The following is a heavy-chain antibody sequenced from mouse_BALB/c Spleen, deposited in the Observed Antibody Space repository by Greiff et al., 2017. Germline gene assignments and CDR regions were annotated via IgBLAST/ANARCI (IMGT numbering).Heavy chain of an antibody. CDR1: GFTFSSFG. D-gene: IGHD1-1*01. V-gene: IGHV5-17*02. Sequence: EVHLVESGGGLVQPGGSRKLSCAASGFTFSSFGMHWVRQAPEKGLEWVAYISSGSSTIYYADTVKGRFTISRDNPKNTLCLQMTSLRSEDTAMYYCARVSYGDFDYWGQGTTLTVSA. CDR2: ISSGSSTI. CDR3: ARVSYGDFDY. J-gene: IGHJ2*01.